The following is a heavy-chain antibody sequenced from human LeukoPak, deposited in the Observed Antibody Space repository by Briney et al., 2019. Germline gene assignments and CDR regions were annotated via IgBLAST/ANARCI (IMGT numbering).Heavy chain of an antibody. J-gene: IGHJ4*02. D-gene: IGHD3-3*01. V-gene: IGHV4-38-2*01. CDR1: GFTFSSYW. CDR3: ARGAEYYAIWRGYAGYSDY. CDR2: ISHRGST. Sequence: PGGSLRLACAASGFTFSSYWMHWVRQAPGKGLEWVGSISHRGSTYYNPSLRSRITISLDRSKQKFSLKLTSVTAADTAVYFCARGAEYYAIWRGYAGYSDYWGQGISVTVSS.